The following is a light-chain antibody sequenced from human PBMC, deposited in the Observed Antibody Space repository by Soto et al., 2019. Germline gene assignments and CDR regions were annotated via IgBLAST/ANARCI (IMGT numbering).Light chain of an antibody. CDR2: GAS. V-gene: IGKV3-15*01. J-gene: IGKJ2*01. CDR3: QQYNNWPYT. CDR1: QSVSSN. Sequence: EIVMTQSPATLSVSPGERATLSCRASQSVSSNLAWYQQKPGQAPRLLIYGASTRATGIPARFSGSGSGTEFTLTISSLQSEDCAVYDCQQYNNWPYTFGQGTKLEIK.